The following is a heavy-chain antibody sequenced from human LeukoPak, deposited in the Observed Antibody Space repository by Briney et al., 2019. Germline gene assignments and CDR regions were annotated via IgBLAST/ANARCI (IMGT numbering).Heavy chain of an antibody. J-gene: IGHJ4*02. CDR3: ARTGGLMRYDILTGYYLDY. V-gene: IGHV4-59*12. CDR2: IYYSGST. CDR1: GGSISSYY. D-gene: IGHD3-9*01. Sequence: PSETLSLTCTVSGGSISSYYWTWIRQPPGKGLEWIGYIYYSGSTNYNPSLKSRVTISVDTSKNQFSLKLSSVTAADTAVYYCARTGGLMRYDILTGYYLDYWGQGTLVTVSS.